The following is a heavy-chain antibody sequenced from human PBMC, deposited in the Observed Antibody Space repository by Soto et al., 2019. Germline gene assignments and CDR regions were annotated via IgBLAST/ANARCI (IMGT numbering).Heavy chain of an antibody. J-gene: IGHJ2*01. CDR3: ARPLWRDDYNWGYFDL. D-gene: IGHD4-4*01. CDR2: ISYAGSNK. V-gene: IGHV3-30-3*01. CDR1: GFTFSSYA. Sequence: QVQLVESGGGVVQPGRSLRLSCAASGFTFSSYAMHWVRQAPGKGLEWVAVISYAGSNKYYADSVKGRCTISRDNSKNTLYLQMNSLRTADTAVYYCARPLWRDDYNWGYFDLWGRGTLVTVSS.